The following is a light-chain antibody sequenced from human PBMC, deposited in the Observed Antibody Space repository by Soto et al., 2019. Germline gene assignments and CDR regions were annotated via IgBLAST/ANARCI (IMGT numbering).Light chain of an antibody. V-gene: IGKV3-20*01. CDR2: GAS. J-gene: IGKJ4*01. Sequence: EIVLTQSPGTLSLSPGERATLSCRASQSVSATYLAWYQQKPGQAPRLLIYGASNRATGIPDRFTGSGSGTDFTLTISRLEPEDFALYYCQQYNDWPPITFGGGTKVEIK. CDR3: QQYNDWPPIT. CDR1: QSVSATY.